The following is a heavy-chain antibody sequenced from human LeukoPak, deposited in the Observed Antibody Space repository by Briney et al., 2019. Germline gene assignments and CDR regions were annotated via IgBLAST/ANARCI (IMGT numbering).Heavy chain of an antibody. CDR3: ARYPIVATIRD. CDR2: IYYSGST. Sequence: SETLSLTCTVSGGSISSYYWGWIRQPPGKGLEWIGSIYYSGSTYYNPSLKSRVTISVDTSKNQFSLKLSSVTAADTAVYYCARYPIVATIRDWGQGTLVTVSS. V-gene: IGHV4-39*07. J-gene: IGHJ4*02. D-gene: IGHD5-12*01. CDR1: GGSISSYY.